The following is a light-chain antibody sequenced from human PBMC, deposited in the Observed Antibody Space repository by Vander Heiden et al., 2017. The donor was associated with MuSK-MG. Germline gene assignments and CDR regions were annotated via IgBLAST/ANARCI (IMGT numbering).Light chain of an antibody. J-gene: IGKJ1*01. CDR3: QQDGSSPWT. CDR2: GAS. Sequence: GTLSLSPGERATLSCRASQSVSSSYLAWYQQKPGQAPRLLIYGASSRATGIPDRFSGSGSGTDFTLTISRLEPEDFAVYYCQQDGSSPWTFGQGTKVEIK. V-gene: IGKV3-20*01. CDR1: QSVSSSY.